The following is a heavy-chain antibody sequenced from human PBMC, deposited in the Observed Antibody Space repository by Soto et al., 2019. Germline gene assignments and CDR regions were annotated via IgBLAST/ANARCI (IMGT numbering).Heavy chain of an antibody. V-gene: IGHV3-30*18. Sequence: GGSLRLSCAASGFTFSSYGMHWVRQAPGKGLEWVAVISYDGSNKYYADSGKGRFTISRDNSKNTLYLQMNSLRAEDTAVYYCAKGGLGNIVVVVAATPEYNLAIDFDYWGQGALVTVSS. D-gene: IGHD2-15*01. CDR2: ISYDGSNK. CDR3: AKGGLGNIVVVVAATPEYNLAIDFDY. J-gene: IGHJ4*02. CDR1: GFTFSSYG.